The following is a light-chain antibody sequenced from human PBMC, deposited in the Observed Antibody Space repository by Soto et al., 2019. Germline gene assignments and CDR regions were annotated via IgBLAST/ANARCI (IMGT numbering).Light chain of an antibody. CDR1: SSDVGSYNL. J-gene: IGLJ3*02. CDR2: EGS. CDR3: CSYAGSSTWV. V-gene: IGLV2-23*01. Sequence: QAVLTQPASVSGAPGQSITISCTGTSSDVGSYNLVSWHQQHPGKAPKLMIYEGSKRPSGVSNRFSGSKSGNTASLTISGLQAEDEADYYCCSYAGSSTWVFGGGTQLTVL.